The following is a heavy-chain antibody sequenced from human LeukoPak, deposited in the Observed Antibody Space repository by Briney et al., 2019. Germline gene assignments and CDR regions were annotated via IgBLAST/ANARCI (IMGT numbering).Heavy chain of an antibody. J-gene: IGHJ3*02. Sequence: GGSLRLSCAASGFTFSGYAMTWVRQAPGKGLEWVSSISASGGTTYYADTVKGRFTISRDNSKNTLFLQMNSLRAEDTALYYCAKRPRDSSGYYLGAFDTWGQGTMVTVSS. V-gene: IGHV3-23*01. CDR3: AKRPRDSSGYYLGAFDT. CDR2: ISASGGTT. D-gene: IGHD3-22*01. CDR1: GFTFSGYA.